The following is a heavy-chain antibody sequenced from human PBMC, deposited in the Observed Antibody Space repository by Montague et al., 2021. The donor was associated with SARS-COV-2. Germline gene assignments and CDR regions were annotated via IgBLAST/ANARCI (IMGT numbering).Heavy chain of an antibody. Sequence: SETLSLTCTVSGASINSDSYYRDWIRQPPGKGLEWIGSIDNSGSTSYISSLESRLTISEVTPKKQFSLRLTSVTAADTAMYYCARRQDYFGAGSYIFDVWGQGIMVTVSS. CDR1: GASINSDSYY. V-gene: IGHV4-39*01. D-gene: IGHD3-10*01. CDR3: ARRQDYFGAGSYIFDV. CDR2: IDNSGST. J-gene: IGHJ3*01.